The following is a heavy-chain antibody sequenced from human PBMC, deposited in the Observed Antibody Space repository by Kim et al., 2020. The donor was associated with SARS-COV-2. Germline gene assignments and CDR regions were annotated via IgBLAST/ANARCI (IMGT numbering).Heavy chain of an antibody. CDR3: AKDLGVPGAVEEFDY. V-gene: IGHV3-23*01. CDR2: LSRGGA. CDR1: GFSFSSYA. D-gene: IGHD1-20*01. J-gene: IGHJ4*02. Sequence: GGSLRLSCAASGFSFSSYAMTWVRQAPGKGLEWVSALSRGGAYYEDAVRGRISISRYNFKNTLYLQMNSVRDEDTAVYYCAKDLGVPGAVEEFDYWGQGTLVTVSS.